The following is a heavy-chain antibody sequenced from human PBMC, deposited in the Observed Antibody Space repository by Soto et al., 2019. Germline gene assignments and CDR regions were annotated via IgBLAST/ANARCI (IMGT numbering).Heavy chain of an antibody. V-gene: IGHV2-5*02. D-gene: IGHD6-13*01. CDR1: GFSLRTSGMG. J-gene: IGHJ4*02. CDR2: IYWDDDK. Sequence: QITLKESGPTLVKPTQNFTLACTFSGFSLRTSGMGVGWVRQPPGKALEWLALIYWDDDKRYSPSLKSRLTITKDTSKNQVVLTMTNMDPVDTATYYCAHYSSTSSFDYWGQGTLVTVSS. CDR3: AHYSSTSSFDY.